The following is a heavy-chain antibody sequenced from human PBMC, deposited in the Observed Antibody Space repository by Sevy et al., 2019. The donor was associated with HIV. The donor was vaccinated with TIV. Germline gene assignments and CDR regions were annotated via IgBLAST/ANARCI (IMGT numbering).Heavy chain of an antibody. CDR2: IYYSGST. Sequence: SETLSLTCTVSGGSISSFYWSWIRQPPGKGLEWIGNIYYSGSTNYNPSPKSRVTISLDTSKNQFSLKLSSVTAADTAVYYCARRYFYDSRGSTVFDYWGQGTLVTVSS. J-gene: IGHJ4*02. V-gene: IGHV4-59*13. CDR3: ARRYFYDSRGSTVFDY. D-gene: IGHD3-22*01. CDR1: GGSISSFY.